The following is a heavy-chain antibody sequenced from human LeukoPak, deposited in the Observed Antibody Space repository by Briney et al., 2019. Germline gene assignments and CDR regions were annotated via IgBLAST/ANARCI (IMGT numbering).Heavy chain of an antibody. V-gene: IGHV1-69*13. CDR1: GGTFSSYA. Sequence: ASVKVSCKASGGTFSSYAIGWVRQAPGQGRDWMGGIIPIFCTANYAQKFQGRVTITADASTRTAYMELSRLRSEDTAVYYCARKSYYDSSGYYSGWFDPWGQGTLVTVSS. CDR2: IIPIFCTA. CDR3: ARKSYYDSSGYYSGWFDP. J-gene: IGHJ5*02. D-gene: IGHD3-22*01.